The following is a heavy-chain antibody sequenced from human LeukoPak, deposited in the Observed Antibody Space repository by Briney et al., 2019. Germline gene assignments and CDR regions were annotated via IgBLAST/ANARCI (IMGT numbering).Heavy chain of an antibody. CDR3: ARPHNNSLDNAFDI. J-gene: IGHJ3*02. CDR1: GFVVSDTF. D-gene: IGHD1/OR15-1a*01. V-gene: IGHV3-53*01. CDR2: IYTRGNT. Sequence: GGSLRLSCAASGFVVSDTFMSWFRQAPGKGLEWVSVIYTRGNTFYADSVKGRFTFSRDNSENTLYLQMNNLRAEDTAVYYCARPHNNSLDNAFDIWGQGTWVTVSS.